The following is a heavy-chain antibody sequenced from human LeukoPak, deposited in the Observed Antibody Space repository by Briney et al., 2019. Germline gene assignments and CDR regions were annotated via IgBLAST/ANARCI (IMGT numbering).Heavy chain of an antibody. D-gene: IGHD3-16*02. Sequence: SQTLSLTCTVSGVSISSGGYYWSWIRQPPGKGLEWIGEINHSGSTNYNPSLKSRVTISVDTSKNQFSLKLSSVTAADTAVYYCARRLLGYVWGSYRYKEYYFDYWGQGTLVTVSS. CDR2: INHSGST. J-gene: IGHJ4*02. CDR1: GVSISSGGYY. CDR3: ARRLLGYVWGSYRYKEYYFDY. V-gene: IGHV4-30-2*01.